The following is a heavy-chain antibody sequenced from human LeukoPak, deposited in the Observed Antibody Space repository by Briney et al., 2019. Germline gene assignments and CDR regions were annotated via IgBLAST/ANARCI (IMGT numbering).Heavy chain of an antibody. CDR2: ISYDGSNE. V-gene: IGHV3-30*19. D-gene: IGHD3-10*01. CDR1: GFTFSSYG. CDR3: ARVWSTYYYGSGQRGGMDV. J-gene: IGHJ6*02. Sequence: GGSLRLSCAASGFTFSSYGMHWVRQAPGKGLEWVAVISYDGSNEYYADSVKGRFTISRDNSKNTLYLQMNSLRAEDTAVYYCARVWSTYYYGSGQRGGMDVWGQGTTVTVSS.